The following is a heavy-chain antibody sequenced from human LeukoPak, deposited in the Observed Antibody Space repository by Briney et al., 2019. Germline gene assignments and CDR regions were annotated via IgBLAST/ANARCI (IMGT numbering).Heavy chain of an antibody. CDR2: MNPNSGNT. V-gene: IGHV1-8*01. CDR1: GYTFTSYD. D-gene: IGHD3-10*01. J-gene: IGHJ4*02. CDR3: ARSPSRRSRGYGSGSPKTYYFDY. Sequence: ASVTVSCKASGYTFTSYDINWVRQATGQGLEWMGWMNPNSGNTGYAQKFQGRVTMTRNTSISTAYMELSSLRSEDTAVYYCARSPSRRSRGYGSGSPKTYYFDYWGQGTLVTVSS.